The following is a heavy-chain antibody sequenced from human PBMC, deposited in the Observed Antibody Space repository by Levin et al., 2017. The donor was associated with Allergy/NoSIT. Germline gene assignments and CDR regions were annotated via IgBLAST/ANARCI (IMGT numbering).Heavy chain of an antibody. CDR3: VKVAGYSSGWIYDAFDI. Sequence: PGGSLRLSCSASGFTFSSYAMHWVRQAPGKGLEYVSTINSNGGSTYYADSVKGRFTISRDNSKNTLYLQMSSLRAEDTAVYYCVKVAGYSSGWIYDAFDIWGQGTKVIVSS. J-gene: IGHJ3*02. V-gene: IGHV3-64D*06. D-gene: IGHD6-19*01. CDR2: INSNGGST. CDR1: GFTFSSYA.